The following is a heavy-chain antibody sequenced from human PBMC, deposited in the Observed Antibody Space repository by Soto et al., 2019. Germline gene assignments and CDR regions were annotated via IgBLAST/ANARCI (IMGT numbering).Heavy chain of an antibody. CDR2: IIPILGIA. CDR1: GGTFSSYT. J-gene: IGHJ4*02. D-gene: IGHD3-10*01. Sequence: QVQLVQSGAEVKKPGSSVKVSCKASGGTFSSYTISWVRQAPGQGLEWMGRIIPILGIANYAQKFQGRVTITAKKPTSTAYRERSSRRSEDPAVYYGARDAPPGRGGWGQGTLVTVSS. CDR3: ARDAPPGRGG. V-gene: IGHV1-69*08.